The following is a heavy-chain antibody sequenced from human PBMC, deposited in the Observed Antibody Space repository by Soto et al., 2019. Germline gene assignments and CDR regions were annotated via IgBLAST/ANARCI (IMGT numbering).Heavy chain of an antibody. J-gene: IGHJ5*02. Sequence: SETLSLTCTVSGVSVSSGSHHWSWIRQPPGKGLEWIGHIDYSGSNSNPSLKSRVTISIDTSKNQFSLKLSSVTSADTAVYYCARHSPPGRITIFTVGNWFDPWGQGTLVTVSS. CDR1: GVSVSSGSHH. V-gene: IGHV4-61*01. CDR3: ARHSPPGRITIFTVGNWFDP. CDR2: IDYSGS. D-gene: IGHD3-9*01.